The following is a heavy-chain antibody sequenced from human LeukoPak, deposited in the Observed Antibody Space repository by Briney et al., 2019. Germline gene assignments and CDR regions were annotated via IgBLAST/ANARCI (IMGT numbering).Heavy chain of an antibody. Sequence: PGGSLRLSCVVSGFTFSQYWVHWVRQPPGKGLVWVSRINSDGSTTIYADSVKGRFTISRDNAKSTLYLQMNSLRAEDTAVYFCASGPTGFAWGQGTLVTVSS. V-gene: IGHV3-74*01. CDR2: INSDGSTT. CDR1: GFTFSQYW. D-gene: IGHD1-14*01. CDR3: ASGPTGFA. J-gene: IGHJ5*02.